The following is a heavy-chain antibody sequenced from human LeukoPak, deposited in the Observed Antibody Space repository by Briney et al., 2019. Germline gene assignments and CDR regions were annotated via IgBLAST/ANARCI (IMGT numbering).Heavy chain of an antibody. Sequence: PSETLSLTCAVSGYSISSGYYWGWIRQPPGKGLEWIGSIYHSGGTYYNPSLKSRVTISVDTSKSQFSLKLSSVTAADTAVYYCARHTRYWGQGTLVTVSS. D-gene: IGHD2-2*01. CDR1: GYSISSGYY. V-gene: IGHV4-38-2*01. CDR3: ARHTRY. J-gene: IGHJ4*02. CDR2: IYHSGGT.